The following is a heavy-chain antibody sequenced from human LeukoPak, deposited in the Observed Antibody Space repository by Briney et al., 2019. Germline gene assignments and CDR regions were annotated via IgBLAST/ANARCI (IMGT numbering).Heavy chain of an antibody. D-gene: IGHD3-10*01. Sequence: PAGSLRLSCAASGFTFSSYAMHWVRQAPGKGLEWVAVISYDGSNKYYADSVKGRFTISRDNSKNTLYLQMNSLRAEDTAVYYCARDYYGSGSGIDYWGQGTLVTVSS. CDR1: GFTFSSYA. CDR3: ARDYYGSGSGIDY. CDR2: ISYDGSNK. V-gene: IGHV3-30-3*01. J-gene: IGHJ4*02.